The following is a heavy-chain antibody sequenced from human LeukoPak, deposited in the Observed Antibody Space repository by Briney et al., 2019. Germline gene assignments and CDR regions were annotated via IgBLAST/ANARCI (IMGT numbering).Heavy chain of an antibody. D-gene: IGHD3-10*01. J-gene: IGHJ4*02. CDR1: GFTFRSYA. V-gene: IGHV3-23*01. CDR2: IGGSGDSTT. Sequence: QAGESLRPSCAASGFTFRSYAMSWVRQAPGKGLEWVSTIGGSGDSTTYYADSVKGRFTISRDNSKSTLSLQMNSLRAEDTAVYYCADPPNSGYWGQGTLVTVSS. CDR3: ADPPNSGY.